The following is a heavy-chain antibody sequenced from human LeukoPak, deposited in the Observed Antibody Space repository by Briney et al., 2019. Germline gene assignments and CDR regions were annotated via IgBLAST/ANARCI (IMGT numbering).Heavy chain of an antibody. CDR1: GFTFSSYA. V-gene: IGHV3-64*01. J-gene: IGHJ4*02. Sequence: PGGSLRLSCAASGFTFSSYAMHWVRQAPGKGLEYVSAISSNGGSTYYANSVKGRFTISRDNSKNTLYLQMNSLRAEDTAVYYCARDFPDCSSTSCHRGLDYWGQGTLVTVSS. CDR3: ARDFPDCSSTSCHRGLDY. D-gene: IGHD2-2*01. CDR2: ISSNGGST.